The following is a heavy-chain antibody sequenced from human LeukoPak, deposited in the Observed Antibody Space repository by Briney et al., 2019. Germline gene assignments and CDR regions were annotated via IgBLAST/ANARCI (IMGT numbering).Heavy chain of an antibody. Sequence: SQTLSLTCTVSGGSISSGGYYWSWIRQHPGKGLEWIGYIYYSGSTNYNPSLKSRVTISVDTSKDQFSLKLSSVTAADTAVYYCARAVDTAMVPYYFDYWGQGTLVTVSS. V-gene: IGHV4-61*08. CDR2: IYYSGST. CDR1: GGSISSGGYY. D-gene: IGHD5-18*01. J-gene: IGHJ4*02. CDR3: ARAVDTAMVPYYFDY.